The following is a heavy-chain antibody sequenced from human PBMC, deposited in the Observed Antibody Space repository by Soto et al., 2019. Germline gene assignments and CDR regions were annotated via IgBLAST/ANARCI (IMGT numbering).Heavy chain of an antibody. Sequence: QVQLVQSGAEVKKPGASVKVSCKASGYNFIGYYIYWVRQAPGQGLELMGWVSPKSGNTNYAQRFAGRVTMTRDTSTNTAYMELTRLSSDDTALYFCARALSTISQFGYWGQGTLVTVSS. CDR3: ARALSTISQFGY. V-gene: IGHV1-2*02. CDR2: VSPKSGNT. D-gene: IGHD3-3*01. J-gene: IGHJ4*02. CDR1: GYNFIGYY.